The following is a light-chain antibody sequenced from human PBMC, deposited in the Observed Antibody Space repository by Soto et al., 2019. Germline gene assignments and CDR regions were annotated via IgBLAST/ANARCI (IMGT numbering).Light chain of an antibody. V-gene: IGKV3-20*01. CDR3: QHYGSSWT. J-gene: IGKJ1*01. CDR1: QSVSSSY. CDR2: GAT. Sequence: EIVLTQSPGTLSLSPGERATLSCRASQSVSSSYLAWYQQKPGQAPRLLIYGATSRATAIPDRFSGSGSGTDFTITISRLEPEDFAVYYCQHYGSSWTFGQGTKVEIK.